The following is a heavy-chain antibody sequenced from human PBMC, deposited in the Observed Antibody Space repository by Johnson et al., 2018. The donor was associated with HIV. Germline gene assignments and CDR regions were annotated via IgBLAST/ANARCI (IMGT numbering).Heavy chain of an antibody. D-gene: IGHD3-10*01. Sequence: QVQLVESGGGLVQPGGSLRLSCAASGFPFSNFAMHWVRQAPGKGLEWVAIISYDGSNKYYADSVKGRFTISRDNSKNTLYLQMNSLRAEDTAVYYCARTRHYYEAFDIWGQGTMVTVSS. CDR2: ISYDGSNK. CDR3: ARTRHYYEAFDI. CDR1: GFPFSNFA. J-gene: IGHJ3*02. V-gene: IGHV3-30-3*01.